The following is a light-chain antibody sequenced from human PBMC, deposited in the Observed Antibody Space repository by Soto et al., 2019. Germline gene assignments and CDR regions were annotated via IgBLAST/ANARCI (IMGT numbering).Light chain of an antibody. CDR1: QSVSSYY. V-gene: IGKV3D-20*01. Sequence: IVLTLSPSTLSLYPRERVTLSCVASQSVSSYYLAWYQQKPGLAPRLLIYDTSSRATGIPDRFSGSGSGTEFTLTISSLQSEDFAVYYCQQYNNWPWTFGQGTKVDI. J-gene: IGKJ1*01. CDR2: DTS. CDR3: QQYNNWPWT.